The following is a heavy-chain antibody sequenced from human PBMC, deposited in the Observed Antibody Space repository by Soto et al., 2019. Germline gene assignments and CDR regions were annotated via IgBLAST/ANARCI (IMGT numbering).Heavy chain of an antibody. D-gene: IGHD2-21*02. Sequence: QITLKESGPTLVKPTQTFTLTCTFSGFSLSTGGVGVGWIRQPPGEALEWLALIYWDNDKRYSPSLKSRLTITKDASKNQVVLTMTNMDPVDTATYYCAHSRCGGDCLQSYSSHYYYGMDVWGQGTTVTVSS. CDR1: GFSLSTGGVG. CDR2: IYWDNDK. V-gene: IGHV2-5*02. J-gene: IGHJ6*02. CDR3: AHSRCGGDCLQSYSSHYYYGMDV.